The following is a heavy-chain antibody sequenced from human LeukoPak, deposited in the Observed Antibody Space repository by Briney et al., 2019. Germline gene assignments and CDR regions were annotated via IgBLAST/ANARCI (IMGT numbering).Heavy chain of an antibody. D-gene: IGHD6-19*01. V-gene: IGHV4-59*04. Sequence: SETLSLTCTGSGGSISSYYWTWIRQPAGKGLEWIGYIYYSGGTYYNPYTPSLTSRVTMSVDTSKNQFSLKLDSVTEIDTAMYYCARNQAVAANRGAFDIWGQGTMVSVSS. CDR1: GGSISSYY. J-gene: IGHJ3*02. CDR2: IYYSGGT. CDR3: ARNQAVAANRGAFDI.